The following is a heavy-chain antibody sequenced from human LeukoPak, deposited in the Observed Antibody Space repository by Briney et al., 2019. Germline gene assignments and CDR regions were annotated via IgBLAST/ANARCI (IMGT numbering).Heavy chain of an antibody. V-gene: IGHV4-39*07. J-gene: IGHJ6*03. CDR2: INYSGST. CDR1: GGSISSSSYY. CDR3: ARDARMGWANSSYYYMDV. Sequence: SETLSLTCTVSGGSISSSSYYWGWIRQPPGKGLEWIGSINYSGSTNYNPSLKGRVTISVDSSKNQLSLRLSSVTAADTAVYYCARDARMGWANSSYYYMDVWGKGTTVTVYS. D-gene: IGHD2/OR15-2a*01.